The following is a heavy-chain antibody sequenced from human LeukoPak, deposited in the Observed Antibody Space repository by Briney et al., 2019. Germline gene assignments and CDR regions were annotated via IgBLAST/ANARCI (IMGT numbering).Heavy chain of an antibody. CDR1: GFTLSSYA. CDR2: ISKNGGNT. D-gene: IGHD6-19*01. CDR3: ARAANSGWKTGAFDI. Sequence: GGSLRLSCAASGFTLSSYAMHWVRQAPGKGLEYVSAISKNGGNTYYANSVKGRFSISRDNSKNTLYLQMGSLRTEDMAVYYCARAANSGWKTGAFDIWGQGTMVTVSS. V-gene: IGHV3-64*01. J-gene: IGHJ3*02.